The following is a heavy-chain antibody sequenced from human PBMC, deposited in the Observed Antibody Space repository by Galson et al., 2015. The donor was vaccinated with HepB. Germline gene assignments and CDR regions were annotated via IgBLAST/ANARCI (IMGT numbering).Heavy chain of an antibody. Sequence: SLRLSCAASGFTVSSNYMSWVRQAPGKGLEWVSVIYSGGSTYYADSVKGRFTISRDNSKNTLYLQMNSLSAEDTAVYYCAVGHDYGDYALFPFYYWGQGTLVTVSS. D-gene: IGHD4-17*01. J-gene: IGHJ4*02. CDR3: AVGHDYGDYALFPFYY. CDR2: IYSGGST. V-gene: IGHV3-53*01. CDR1: GFTVSSNY.